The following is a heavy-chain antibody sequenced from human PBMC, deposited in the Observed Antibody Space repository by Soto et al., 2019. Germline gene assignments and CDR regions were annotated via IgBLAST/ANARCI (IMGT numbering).Heavy chain of an antibody. J-gene: IGHJ5*02. CDR2: ISSSGSTI. CDR3: ARDSVYYYDSWFDP. D-gene: IGHD3-22*01. Sequence: GGSLRLSCAASGFTFSDYYMSWIRQAPGKGLEWVSYISSSGSTIYYADSVKGRFTISRDNAKNSLYLQMNSLRAEDTAVYYCARDSVYYYDSWFDPWGQGTLVTVSS. V-gene: IGHV3-11*01. CDR1: GFTFSDYY.